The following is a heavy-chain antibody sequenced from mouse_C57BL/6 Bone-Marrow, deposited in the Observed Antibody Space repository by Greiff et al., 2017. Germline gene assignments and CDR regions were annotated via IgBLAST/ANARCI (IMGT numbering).Heavy chain of an antibody. J-gene: IGHJ4*01. CDR2: INPSTGGT. CDR1: GYSFTGYY. Sequence: VQLQQSGPELVKPGASVKISCKASGYSFTGYYMNWVKQSPEKSLEWIGEINPSTGGTTYNQKFKAKATLTVDKSSSTAYMQLKSLTSEDSAVYYCAVYYYGMAMDYWGQGTSVTVSS. V-gene: IGHV1-42*01. CDR3: AVYYYGMAMDY. D-gene: IGHD1-1*01.